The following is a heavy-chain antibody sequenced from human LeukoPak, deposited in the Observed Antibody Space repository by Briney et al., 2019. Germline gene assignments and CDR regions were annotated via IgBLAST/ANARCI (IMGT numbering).Heavy chain of an antibody. CDR3: ARVRLADERAWAY. Sequence: GASVKVSCKASGYTFSDFYIHWVRQAPGQGLEYVGWITPKSGDTYSPQRFQGRVTMTRDASISTACMELSSLRSDDTAVYFCARVRLADERAWAYWGQGTLVTVSS. V-gene: IGHV1-2*02. D-gene: IGHD3-3*02. CDR1: GYTFSDFY. CDR2: ITPKSGDT. J-gene: IGHJ4*02.